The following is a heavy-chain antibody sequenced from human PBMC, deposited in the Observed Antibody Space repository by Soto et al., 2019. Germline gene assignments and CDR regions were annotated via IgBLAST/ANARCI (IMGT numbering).Heavy chain of an antibody. CDR2: LQTDGSHP. D-gene: IGHD2-21*02. J-gene: IGHJ4*02. V-gene: IGHV3-74*01. CDR1: GFSFDYCW. Sequence: EVQLVESGGGLVQPGGSLRLSCVASGFSFDYCWMHWVRQAPGEGLMWVSRLQTDGSHPAYADSVKGRFTISRDNAKNTLFLQMNNLRAEDTAVFYCARGGDPDDWGQGTLVTVSS. CDR3: ARGGDPDD.